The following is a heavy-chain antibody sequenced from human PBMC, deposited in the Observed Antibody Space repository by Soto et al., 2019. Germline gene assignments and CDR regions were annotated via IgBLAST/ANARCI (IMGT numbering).Heavy chain of an antibody. CDR1: GFTFSSYW. D-gene: IGHD3-9*01. J-gene: IGHJ6*02. Sequence: GSLRLSCAASGFTFSSYWMHWVRQAPGKGLVWVSRINSDGSSTSYADSVKGRFTISRDNAKNTLYLQMNSLRAEDTAVYYCARDQVLRYFDWLLERPLYGMDVWGQGTTVTVSS. CDR2: INSDGSST. V-gene: IGHV3-74*01. CDR3: ARDQVLRYFDWLLERPLYGMDV.